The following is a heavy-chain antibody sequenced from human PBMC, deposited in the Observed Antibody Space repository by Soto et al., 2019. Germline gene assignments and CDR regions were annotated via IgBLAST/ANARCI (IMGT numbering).Heavy chain of an antibody. CDR1: GYSFTSYW. CDR2: IYPGDSDT. J-gene: IGHJ6*02. Sequence: GQSLKISCKGSGYSFTSYWIGWVRQMPGKGLEWMGIIYPGDSDTRYSPSFQGQVTISADKSISTAYRQCSSLKASDTAMYYCARQEPCRSGGGGYCYGIDGWGQGTTVTVSS. CDR3: ARQEPCRSGGGGYCYGIDG. D-gene: IGHD6-19*01. V-gene: IGHV5-51*01.